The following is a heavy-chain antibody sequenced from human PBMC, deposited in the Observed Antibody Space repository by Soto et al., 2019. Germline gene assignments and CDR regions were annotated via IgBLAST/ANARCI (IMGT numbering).Heavy chain of an antibody. D-gene: IGHD1-26*01. CDR3: ARHDGIVGASKF. J-gene: IGHJ4*02. V-gene: IGHV4-39*01. Sequence: LSLTCTVSGDSISSSNSYWGWIRHPPGKGLEWIGAVYNSGTTYYSPSLKSRVTVSVDTSKSQFSLKLTSVTAADTALYYCARHDGIVGASKFWGQGTLVTVSS. CDR1: GDSISSSNSY. CDR2: VYNSGTT.